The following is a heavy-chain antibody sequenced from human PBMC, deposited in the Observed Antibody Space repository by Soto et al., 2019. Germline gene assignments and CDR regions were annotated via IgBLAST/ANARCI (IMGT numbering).Heavy chain of an antibody. CDR3: AKFSSRSWYTVGSDYYYYGMDV. CDR1: GFTFSSYS. V-gene: IGHV3-23*01. D-gene: IGHD6-13*01. J-gene: IGHJ6*02. Sequence: PGGSLRLSGAASGFTFSSYSMSWVRQAPWKGLEWVSAISGSGGSTYYADSVKGRFTISRDNSKNTLYLQMNSLRAEDTAVYYCAKFSSRSWYTVGSDYYYYGMDVWGQGTTVTVCS. CDR2: ISGSGGST.